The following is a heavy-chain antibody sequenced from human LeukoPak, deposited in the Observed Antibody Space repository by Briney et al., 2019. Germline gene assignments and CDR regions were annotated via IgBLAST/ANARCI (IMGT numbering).Heavy chain of an antibody. CDR2: IYYSGST. CDR1: GGSISSSSYY. D-gene: IGHD3-3*01. J-gene: IGHJ5*02. Sequence: SETLSLTCTVSGGSISSSSYYWGWIRQPPGKGLEWIGSIYYSGSTYYNPSLKSRVTISVDTSKNQFSLKLSSVTAADTAVYYCAKHLRRRFLSKPLGFDPWGQGTLVTVSS. CDR3: AKHLRRRFLSKPLGFDP. V-gene: IGHV4-39*01.